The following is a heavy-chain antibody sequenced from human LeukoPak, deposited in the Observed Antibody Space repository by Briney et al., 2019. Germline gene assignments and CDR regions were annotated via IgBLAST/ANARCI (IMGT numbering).Heavy chain of an antibody. V-gene: IGHV3-30*18. J-gene: IGHJ6*02. CDR2: ISYDGSNK. D-gene: IGHD3-10*01. Sequence: GGSLRLSCAASGFTFSSYGMRWVRQAPGKGLEWVAVISYDGSNKYYADSVKGRFTISRDNSKNTLYLQMNSLRAEDTAVYYCAKDQRWFGELSSSKFGMDVWGQGTTVTVSS. CDR3: AKDQRWFGELSSSKFGMDV. CDR1: GFTFSSYG.